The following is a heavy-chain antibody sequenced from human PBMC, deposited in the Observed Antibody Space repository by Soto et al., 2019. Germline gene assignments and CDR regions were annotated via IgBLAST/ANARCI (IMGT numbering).Heavy chain of an antibody. D-gene: IGHD2-15*01. V-gene: IGHV4-31*03. J-gene: IGHJ6*02. CDR3: ARVRDSFGLDV. CDR2: IHYRGST. CDR1: GGSITGAYY. Sequence: TLSLTCRLSGGSITGAYYWNWIRQHPGKGLEWIGSIHYRGSTYYNPSLKTRITISLDRSNNQFSLNLSSVTAADTAVYYCARVRDSFGLDVWRQGTTVTVSS.